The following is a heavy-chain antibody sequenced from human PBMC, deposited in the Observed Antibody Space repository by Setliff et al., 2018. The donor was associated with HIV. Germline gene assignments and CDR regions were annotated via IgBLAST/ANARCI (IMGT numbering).Heavy chain of an antibody. V-gene: IGHV1-69*05. CDR1: GGTFRKYA. D-gene: IGHD2-15*01. Sequence: GASVKVSCKASGGTFRKYAISWVRQAPGQGLEWMGGIIPIFGIANYDQKFQDRVTITTDESTTTAYLELSSLRSEDTAVYFCARVGSYWTQLDYWGQGTLVTVSS. CDR3: ARVGSYWTQLDY. J-gene: IGHJ4*01. CDR2: IIPIFGIA.